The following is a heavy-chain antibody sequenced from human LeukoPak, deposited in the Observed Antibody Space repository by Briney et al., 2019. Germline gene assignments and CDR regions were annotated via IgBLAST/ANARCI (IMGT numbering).Heavy chain of an antibody. CDR3: ARTFWGTYIDY. Sequence: SETLSLTCTVSGGSISSYYWSWIRQPPGKGLEWIGYIYYSGSTNYNPSLKSRVAISLDTSNNQFSLKLSSVTAADTAVYYCARTFWGTYIDYWGQGTLVTVSS. CDR1: GGSISSYY. D-gene: IGHD3-16*01. V-gene: IGHV4-59*01. CDR2: IYYSGST. J-gene: IGHJ4*02.